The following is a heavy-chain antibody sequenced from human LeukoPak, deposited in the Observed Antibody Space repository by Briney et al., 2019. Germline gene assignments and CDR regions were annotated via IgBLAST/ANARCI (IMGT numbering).Heavy chain of an antibody. D-gene: IGHD3-10*01. J-gene: IGHJ4*02. CDR3: ARENNVLLWFGELEY. CDR2: ISFEGNVK. Sequence: GRSLRLSCEAPGFSFGSYGIHWVRQAPGRGLEWVAVISFEGNVKYYADSVKGRFTISRDNSKNIVYLQMNSLRPEDTGVYFCARENNVLLWFGELEYWGQGTLVTVSS. CDR1: GFSFGSYG. V-gene: IGHV3-30*03.